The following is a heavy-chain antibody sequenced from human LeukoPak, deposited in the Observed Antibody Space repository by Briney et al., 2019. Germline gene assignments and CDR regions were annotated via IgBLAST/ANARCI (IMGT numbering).Heavy chain of an antibody. CDR2: IIPIFGRA. D-gene: IGHD3-22*01. CDR1: GGTFSSYA. J-gene: IGHJ4*01. CDR3: ASANAPYDSGSSGPYGGGFDY. Sequence: SVKVSCKASGGTFSSYAISWVRQAPGQGLEWMGGIIPIFGRANYAQKFQGRVTITADESTSTAYMELSSLRSEDTAVYYCASANAPYDSGSSGPYGGGFDYWGHGTLVTVSS. V-gene: IGHV1-69*13.